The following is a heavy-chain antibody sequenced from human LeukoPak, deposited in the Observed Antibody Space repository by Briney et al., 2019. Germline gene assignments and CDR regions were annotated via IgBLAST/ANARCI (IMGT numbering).Heavy chain of an antibody. D-gene: IGHD4-17*01. CDR1: GYSISSGYY. CDR3: ARATVTTNWSRYFDL. J-gene: IGHJ2*01. CDR2: IDHSGST. Sequence: PSETLSLTCTVSGYSISSGYYWGWIRQPPGKGLEWIGSIDHSGSTYYNPSLKSRVTISGDTSKNQFSLKLSSVTPADTAVYYCARATVTTNWSRYFDLWGRGTLVTVSS. V-gene: IGHV4-38-2*02.